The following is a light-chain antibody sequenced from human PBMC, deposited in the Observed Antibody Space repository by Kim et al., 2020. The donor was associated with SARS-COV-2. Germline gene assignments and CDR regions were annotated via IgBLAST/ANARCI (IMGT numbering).Light chain of an antibody. V-gene: IGLV3-9*01. CDR2: RDN. J-gene: IGLJ3*02. Sequence: VSVALGQTARITCGGHNIGNKNVHWYRQKPGQAPVLVIYRDNNRPSGIPERLSSSNSGNTATLTISRAQAGDEADYYCQVWDSSTAVFGGGTQLTVL. CDR1: NIGNKN. CDR3: QVWDSSTAV.